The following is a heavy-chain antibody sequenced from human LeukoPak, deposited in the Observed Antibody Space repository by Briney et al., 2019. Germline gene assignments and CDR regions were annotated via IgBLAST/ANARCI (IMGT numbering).Heavy chain of an antibody. CDR3: AKGMEGYFDY. V-gene: IGHV3-23*01. D-gene: IGHD3-3*01. CDR2: ISGSGGST. J-gene: IGHJ4*02. CDR1: GFTFSSYA. Sequence: GGSLRLSCTASGFTFSSYAMSWVRQAPGKGLEWVSAISGSGGSTYYADSVKGRFTISRDNSKNTLYLQMNSLRAEDTVVYYCAKGMEGYFDYWGQGTLVTVSS.